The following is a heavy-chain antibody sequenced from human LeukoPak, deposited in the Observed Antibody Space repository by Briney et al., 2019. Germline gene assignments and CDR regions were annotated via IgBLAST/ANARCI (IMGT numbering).Heavy chain of an antibody. CDR1: GYTFTGYY. CDR2: INPNSGGT. Sequence: ASVKVSXKASGYTFTGYYMHWVRQAPGQGLEWMGWINPNSGGTNYAQKFQGRVTMTRDTSIRTAYMEVSRLRSDDTAVYYCARDVVVAAPGYYMDVWGKGTTVTVSS. J-gene: IGHJ6*03. CDR3: ARDVVVAAPGYYMDV. V-gene: IGHV1-2*02. D-gene: IGHD2-15*01.